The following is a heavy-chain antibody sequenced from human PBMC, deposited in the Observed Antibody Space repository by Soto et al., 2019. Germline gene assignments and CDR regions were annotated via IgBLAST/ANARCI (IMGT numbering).Heavy chain of an antibody. D-gene: IGHD3-10*01. Sequence: QVQLVQSGAEVKKPGASVKVSCKASGYTFTSYDIRWVRQAPGQGLEWMGWISAYNGNTNYAQKLQDRVTMTTDTSTSTAYMELRSLRSDDTAVYCCAREGGTMGAGWFDPWGQGTLVTVSS. J-gene: IGHJ5*02. V-gene: IGHV1-18*01. CDR2: ISAYNGNT. CDR3: AREGGTMGAGWFDP. CDR1: GYTFTSYD.